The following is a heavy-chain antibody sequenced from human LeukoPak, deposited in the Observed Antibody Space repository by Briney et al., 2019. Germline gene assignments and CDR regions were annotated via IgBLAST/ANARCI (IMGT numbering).Heavy chain of an antibody. D-gene: IGHD3-10*01. Sequence: GGSLRLSCAASGFTFSSYGMHWVRQAPGKGLEWVAVISYDGSNKYYADSVKGRFTISRDNAKNSLYLQMNSLRAEDTAVYYCARDPRQGRTYYFDYWGQGTLVTVSS. CDR3: ARDPRQGRTYYFDY. J-gene: IGHJ4*02. V-gene: IGHV3-30*03. CDR1: GFTFSSYG. CDR2: ISYDGSNK.